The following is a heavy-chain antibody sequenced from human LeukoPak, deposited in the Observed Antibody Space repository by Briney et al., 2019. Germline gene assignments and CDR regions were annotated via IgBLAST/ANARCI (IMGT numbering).Heavy chain of an antibody. Sequence: PSETLSLTCTVSGASITNDDYYWSWIRQHPGKGLEWIGSIYHSGSTYYNPSLKSRVTISVDTSKNQFSLKLSSVTAADTAVYYCARVRYSSGWYFDYWGQGTLVTVSS. CDR3: ARVRYSSGWYFDY. D-gene: IGHD6-19*01. CDR1: GASITNDDYY. J-gene: IGHJ4*02. CDR2: IYHSGST. V-gene: IGHV4-39*07.